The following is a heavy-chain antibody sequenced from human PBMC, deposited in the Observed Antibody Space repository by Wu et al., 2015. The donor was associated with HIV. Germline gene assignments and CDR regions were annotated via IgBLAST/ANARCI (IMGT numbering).Heavy chain of an antibody. J-gene: IGHJ6*01. CDR3: ARSYCGGDCHIHLYGMDV. CDR2: IIPIFGTA. CDR1: GGTFSSYA. V-gene: IGHV1-69*05. D-gene: IGHD2-21*02. Sequence: QVQLVQSGAEVKKPGSSVKVSCKASGGTFSSYAISWVRQAPGQGLEWMGGIIPIFGTANYAQKFQGRVTITTDESTSTAYMELSSLRSEDTAVYYCARSYCGGDCHIHLYGMDVWGPKGTTVTVSS.